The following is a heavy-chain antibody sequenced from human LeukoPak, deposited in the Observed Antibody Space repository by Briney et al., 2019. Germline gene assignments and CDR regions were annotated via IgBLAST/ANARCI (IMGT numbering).Heavy chain of an antibody. V-gene: IGHV1-8*01. D-gene: IGHD3-9*01. CDR3: ARGSGYDILTVLRYYYYYGMDV. CDR1: GYTFTSYD. CDR2: MNPNSGNT. Sequence: ASVKVSCKASGYTFTSYDINWVRQATGQGLEWMGWMNPNSGNTGYAQKFQGRVTMTRNTSISTAYMELSSLRSEDTAVYYCARGSGYDILTVLRYYYYYGMDVWGQGTTVTVSS. J-gene: IGHJ6*02.